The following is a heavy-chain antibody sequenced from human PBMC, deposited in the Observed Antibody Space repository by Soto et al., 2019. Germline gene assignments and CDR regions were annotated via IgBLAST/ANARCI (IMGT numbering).Heavy chain of an antibody. CDR3: ARQDGIVGGDRSAFDI. J-gene: IGHJ3*02. D-gene: IGHD1-26*01. CDR1: GGSISSGGYY. Sequence: SETLSLTCTVSGGSISSGGYYWSWIRQHPGKGLEWIGYIYYSGSTYYNPSLKSRVTISVDTSKNQFSLKLSSVTAADTAVYYCARQDGIVGGDRSAFDIWGQGTMVTVSS. V-gene: IGHV4-31*03. CDR2: IYYSGST.